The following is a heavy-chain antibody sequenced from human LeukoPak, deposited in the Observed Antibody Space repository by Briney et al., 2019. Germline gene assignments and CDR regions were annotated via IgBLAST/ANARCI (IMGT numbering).Heavy chain of an antibody. CDR3: AGERGEEYSSGWYKTNFFYN. V-gene: IGHV4-39*07. CDR2: GDYSGGT. D-gene: IGHD6-19*01. J-gene: IGHJ4*02. Sequence: SETLALTCTVSGDSFTSVTDYWAWIRQPPGKGLEWIATGDYSGGTYYNPSLKSRVAISADMSKNQISLQLTSVTGADTAVYYCAGERGEEYSSGWYKTNFFYNWGQGVRVTVSS. CDR1: GDSFTSVTDY.